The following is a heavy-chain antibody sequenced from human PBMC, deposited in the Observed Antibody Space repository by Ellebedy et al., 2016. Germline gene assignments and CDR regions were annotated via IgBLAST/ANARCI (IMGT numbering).Heavy chain of an antibody. CDR2: IIPIFGTA. CDR1: GGTFSRYA. Sequence: SVKVSXXASGGTFSRYAISWVRQAPGQGLEWMGGIIPIFGTANYAQKFQGRVTITADESTSTAYMELSSLRSEDTAVYYCARDLPPEVEPYYYGMDVWGQGTTVTVSS. V-gene: IGHV1-69*13. J-gene: IGHJ6*02. CDR3: ARDLPPEVEPYYYGMDV. D-gene: IGHD1-1*01.